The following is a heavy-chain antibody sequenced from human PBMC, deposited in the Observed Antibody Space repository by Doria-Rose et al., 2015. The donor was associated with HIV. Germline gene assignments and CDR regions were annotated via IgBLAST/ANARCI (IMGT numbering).Heavy chain of an antibody. V-gene: IGHV4-34*01. CDR1: GRYFSGYY. J-gene: IGHJ1*01. CDR3: ARGPSDFGDYVAFQH. CDR2: INHGGST. Sequence: GRYFSGYYWPWIRQSPGNGLEWIGEINHGGSTNYNPSLKSRDTISLDMSKNQFSLKETSVTAADTAVYYCARGPSDFGDYVAFQHWGQGTLGTVSS. D-gene: IGHD4-17*01.